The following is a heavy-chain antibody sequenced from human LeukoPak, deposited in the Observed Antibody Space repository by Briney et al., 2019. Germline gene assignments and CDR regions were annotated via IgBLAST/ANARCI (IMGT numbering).Heavy chain of an antibody. J-gene: IGHJ4*02. D-gene: IGHD3-3*01. CDR3: ARDLGGLLEWLSPRDY. V-gene: IGHV3-7*05. Sequence: PGGSLRLTCAASGFTFSSYWMSWVRQAPGKGLEWVANINQDGSEKYYVDSVKGRFTISRDNAKNSLYLQMNSLRAEDTAIYYCARDLGGLLEWLSPRDYWGQGTLVTVST. CDR2: INQDGSEK. CDR1: GFTFSSYW.